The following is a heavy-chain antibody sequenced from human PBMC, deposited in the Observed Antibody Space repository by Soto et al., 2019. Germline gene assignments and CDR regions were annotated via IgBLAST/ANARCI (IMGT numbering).Heavy chain of an antibody. J-gene: IGHJ4*02. CDR2: ISGSGGGT. CDR1: DFTFSTYA. Sequence: EVQVLESGGGLVQHGGSLRLSCAASDFTFSTYAMSWVRQAPGKGLEWVSGISGSGGGTYYADSVKGRFTISRDNSKNTVYLQMNSLRAEDTAVYYCAKSAGKRLVPDYWGQGTLVTVSS. D-gene: IGHD6-13*01. V-gene: IGHV3-23*01. CDR3: AKSAGKRLVPDY.